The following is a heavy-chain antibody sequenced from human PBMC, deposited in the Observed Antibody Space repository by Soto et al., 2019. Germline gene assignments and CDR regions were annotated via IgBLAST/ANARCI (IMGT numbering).Heavy chain of an antibody. Sequence: SETLSLTCAVSDGSLSGSYWSWIRQSPGKGLEWIGYIYYTGNTYYNSSLKSRVTISIDTSKNQFSLKLTSVTAADTAVYYCARVLGKNWFDTWGHGTLVTVSS. J-gene: IGHJ5*01. D-gene: IGHD7-27*01. CDR2: IYYTGNT. CDR3: ARVLGKNWFDT. V-gene: IGHV4-59*01. CDR1: DGSLSGSY.